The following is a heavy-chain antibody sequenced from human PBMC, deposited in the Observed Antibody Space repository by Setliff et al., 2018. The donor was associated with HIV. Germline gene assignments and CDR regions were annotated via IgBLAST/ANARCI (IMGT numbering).Heavy chain of an antibody. CDR1: GYTFTGYY. CDR2: INPNSGGT. Sequence: GASVKVSCKASGYTFTGYYMHWVRQAPGQGLEWMGWINPNSGGTNYAQKFQGRVIVTRDTSINTAYVELRSLRLDDTAVYFCARGRTYDSSGYIGNWFDPWGQGTLVTVSS. CDR3: ARGRTYDSSGYIGNWFDP. V-gene: IGHV1-2*02. J-gene: IGHJ5*02. D-gene: IGHD3-22*01.